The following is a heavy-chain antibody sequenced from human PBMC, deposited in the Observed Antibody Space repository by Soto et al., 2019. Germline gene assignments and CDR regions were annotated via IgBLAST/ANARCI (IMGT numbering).Heavy chain of an antibody. CDR2: ISENGDRQ. CDR1: GLTFSSSS. CDR3: ARRLAPSVSALGY. V-gene: IGHV3-30-3*01. D-gene: IGHD1-26*01. Sequence: QVQLVQSGGGVVQTGNSLRLSRTVSGLTFSSSSVHWVRQAPGKGREWVAVISENGDRQYSTDSVRGRFLVSRDTFNNTIYLQMNSLRPEDTGEYFCARRLAPSVSALGYWGQGALVTVSS. J-gene: IGHJ4*02.